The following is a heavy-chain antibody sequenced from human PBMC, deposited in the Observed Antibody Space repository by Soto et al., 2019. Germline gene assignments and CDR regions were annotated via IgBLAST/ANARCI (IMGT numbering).Heavy chain of an antibody. D-gene: IGHD4-17*01. CDR2: IYHSGNT. V-gene: IGHV4-30-2*01. Sequence: QLQLQESGSGLVKPSQTLSLPCAVFGGSISSGGFSWSWIRQPPGKGLEWIGYIYHSGNTYYNPSLKSRVTISIDRSKKQFSLELSSVTAADTAVYYCARLRVSTTVTIPYYYSYGMDVWGQGTTVTVSS. J-gene: IGHJ6*02. CDR1: GGSISSGGFS. CDR3: ARLRVSTTVTIPYYYSYGMDV.